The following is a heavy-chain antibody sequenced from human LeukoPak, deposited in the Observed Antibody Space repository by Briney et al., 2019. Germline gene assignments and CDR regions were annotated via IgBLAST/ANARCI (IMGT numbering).Heavy chain of an antibody. D-gene: IGHD2-2*01. J-gene: IGHJ4*02. Sequence: VASVKVSCKASGYTFSAHHIHWVRQAPGQGLEWMGWIVPDGRDTKYAEKFQGRMTLTVDTSITTAYMELHSLTSDDTAVYYCSGRSGPGPVWGQGTLITASS. CDR1: GYTFSAHH. V-gene: IGHV1-2*02. CDR3: SGRSGPGPV. CDR2: IVPDGRDT.